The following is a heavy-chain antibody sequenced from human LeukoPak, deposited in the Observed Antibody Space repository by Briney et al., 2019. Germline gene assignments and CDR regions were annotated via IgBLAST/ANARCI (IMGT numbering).Heavy chain of an antibody. CDR3: AREDMISSSWYVQGNDY. V-gene: IGHV4-38-2*02. J-gene: IGHJ4*02. Sequence: PSETLSLTCTVSGYSISSGYYWGWIRQPPGKGLEWIGSIYHSGSTYYNPSLKSRVTISVDTSKNQFSLKLSSVTAADTAVYYCAREDMISSSWYVQGNDYWGQGTLVTVSS. CDR1: GYSISSGYY. D-gene: IGHD6-13*01. CDR2: IYHSGST.